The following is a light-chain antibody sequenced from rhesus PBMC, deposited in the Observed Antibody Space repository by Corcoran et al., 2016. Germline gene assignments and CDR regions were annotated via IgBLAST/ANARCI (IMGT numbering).Light chain of an antibody. Sequence: QVILTQSPATLSLSPGERATLSCRASQSVSSYLAWYQQKPGQAPRLLLHGASTRATGIPDRFSGSGSGKDFNLTISSLKREEVGIYHCYQHRGGYNFGQGTKVEIK. CDR2: GAS. V-gene: IGKV3-10*01. CDR3: YQHRGGYN. CDR1: QSVSSY. J-gene: IGKJ2*01.